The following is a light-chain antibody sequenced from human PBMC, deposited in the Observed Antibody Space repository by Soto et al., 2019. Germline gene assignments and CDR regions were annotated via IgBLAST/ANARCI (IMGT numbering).Light chain of an antibody. CDR3: QQYHRYPPT. CDR1: QDISNF. CDR2: EAS. V-gene: IGKV1-16*02. Sequence: DIQMTQSPSSLSASVGDRITITCRASQDISNFLAWFQQKPGKAPKSLIYEASNLQSGVPPKFSGSASGTDFTLTINSLQPEDFATYYCQQYHRYPPTFGQGTKVEI. J-gene: IGKJ1*01.